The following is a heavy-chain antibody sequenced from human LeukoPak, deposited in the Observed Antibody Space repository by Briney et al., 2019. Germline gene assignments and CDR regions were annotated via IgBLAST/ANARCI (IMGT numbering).Heavy chain of an antibody. CDR2: INPNSGGT. V-gene: IGHV1-2*02. CDR1: GYTFTGYY. J-gene: IGHJ3*02. CDR3: ARHTYYDSSGSAFDI. Sequence: ASVKVSCKASGYTFTGYYMHWVRQAPGQGLEWMGWINPNSGGTNYAQKFQGRVTMTRDTSISTAYLQWSSLKASDTAMYYCARHTYYDSSGSAFDIWGQGTMVTVSS. D-gene: IGHD3-22*01.